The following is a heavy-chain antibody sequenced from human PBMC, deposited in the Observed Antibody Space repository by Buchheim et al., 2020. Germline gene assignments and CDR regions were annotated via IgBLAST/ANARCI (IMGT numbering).Heavy chain of an antibody. V-gene: IGHV3-7*03. Sequence: EIQLVESGGGLVQPGGSVTLSCAASGFTFSNSWMHWIRQAPGMGLEWVANINQDGSETNYVDSVKVRFTISRDNAKKSLYLQMNSLRVEDTAVYYCVKGVRSNDSWGRGTL. CDR3: VKGVRSNDS. CDR1: GFTFSNSW. J-gene: IGHJ5*01. D-gene: IGHD1-26*01. CDR2: INQDGSET.